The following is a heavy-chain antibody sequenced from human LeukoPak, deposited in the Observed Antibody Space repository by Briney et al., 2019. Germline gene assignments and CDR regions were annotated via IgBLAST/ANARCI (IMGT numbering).Heavy chain of an antibody. Sequence: PGGSLRLSCAASGFTFSSYGMHWVRQAPGKGLEWVAVISYDGSNKYYADSVKGRFTISRDNSKNTLYLQMNSLRAEDTAVYYCAKASSYDILTGYLYYFDYWGQGTLVTVSS. CDR2: ISYDGSNK. V-gene: IGHV3-30*18. CDR1: GFTFSSYG. D-gene: IGHD3-9*01. CDR3: AKASSYDILTGYLYYFDY. J-gene: IGHJ4*02.